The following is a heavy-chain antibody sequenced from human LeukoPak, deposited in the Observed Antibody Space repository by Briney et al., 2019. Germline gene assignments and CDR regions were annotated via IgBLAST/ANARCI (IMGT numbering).Heavy chain of an antibody. CDR1: GFTFSPYS. CDR2: ISGRTSTI. D-gene: IGHD6-13*01. J-gene: IGHJ4*02. V-gene: IGHV3-48*04. CDR3: AKGAAAGTLTYYFDY. Sequence: GGSLRLSCVVSGFTFSPYSMNWVRQAPGKGLEWVAYISGRTSTIYYADSVYGRFTISRDNAKNALYLQMSSLRAEDTAVYYCAKGAAAGTLTYYFDYWGQGTLVTVSS.